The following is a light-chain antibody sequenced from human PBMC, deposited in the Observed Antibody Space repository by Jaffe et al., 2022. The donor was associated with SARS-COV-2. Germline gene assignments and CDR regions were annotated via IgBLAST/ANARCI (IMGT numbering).Light chain of an antibody. V-gene: IGLV2-14*01. CDR1: SSDVGDYDY. CDR2: EVT. Sequence: QSALTQPASVSGSPGQSITISCTGTSSDVGDYDYVSWYQQHPGKAPRLMIYEVTNRPSGVPDRFSGSKSGNTASLTISGLQPEDEADYYCSSYTSITTRVVFGGGTKLTVL. CDR3: SSYTSITTRVV. J-gene: IGLJ2*01.